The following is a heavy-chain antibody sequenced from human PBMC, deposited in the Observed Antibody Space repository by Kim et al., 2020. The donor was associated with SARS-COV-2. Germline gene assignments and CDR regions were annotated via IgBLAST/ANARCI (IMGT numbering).Heavy chain of an antibody. Sequence: SRVNISVDTSKNQFSLKLSSVTAADTAVYYCARDSITMVRGVIIADGMDVWGQGTTVTVSS. CDR3: ARDSITMVRGVIIADGMDV. D-gene: IGHD3-10*01. V-gene: IGHV4-31*02. J-gene: IGHJ6*02.